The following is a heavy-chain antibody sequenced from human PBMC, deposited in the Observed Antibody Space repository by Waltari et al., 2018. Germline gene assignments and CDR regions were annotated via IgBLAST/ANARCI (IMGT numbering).Heavy chain of an antibody. CDR1: GGSISSSSYY. J-gene: IGHJ6*03. CDR2: IYYSGST. Sequence: LQLQESGPGLVKPSETLSLTCTVSGGSISSSSYYWGWSRPPPGKGLEWIGSIYYSGSTYYNPSLKSRVTISVDTSKNQFSLKLSSVTAADTAVYYCARVSPNRHYYYYYMDVWGKGTTVTVSS. V-gene: IGHV4-39*07. CDR3: ARVSPNRHYYYYYMDV.